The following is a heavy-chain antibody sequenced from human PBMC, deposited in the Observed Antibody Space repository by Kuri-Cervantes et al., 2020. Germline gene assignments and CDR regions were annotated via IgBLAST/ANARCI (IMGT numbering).Heavy chain of an antibody. Sequence: GESLKISCAASGFTFSDHYMDWVRQAPGKGLEWVANMKQDGGEKYYVDSVKGRFTISRDDAKNLLYLQMNSLRADDTAVYYCAKDRAVAGTFYYYYMDVWGKGTTVTVSS. CDR2: MKQDGGEK. CDR3: AKDRAVAGTFYYYYMDV. D-gene: IGHD6-19*01. V-gene: IGHV3-7*01. CDR1: GFTFSDHY. J-gene: IGHJ6*03.